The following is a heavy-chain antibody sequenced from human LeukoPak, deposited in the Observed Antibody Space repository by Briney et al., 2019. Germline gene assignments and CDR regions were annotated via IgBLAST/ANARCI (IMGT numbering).Heavy chain of an antibody. Sequence: GGSLRLSCAASGFTFSNYNMNWVRQAPGKGLEWVSYISSSTSTIYYADSVKGRFTISRDNSKSTLYLQLNGLRGEDTAIYYCAKDLSYGFDYWGQGTLVTVSS. V-gene: IGHV3-48*01. D-gene: IGHD5-18*01. CDR3: AKDLSYGFDY. J-gene: IGHJ4*02. CDR2: ISSSTSTI. CDR1: GFTFSNYN.